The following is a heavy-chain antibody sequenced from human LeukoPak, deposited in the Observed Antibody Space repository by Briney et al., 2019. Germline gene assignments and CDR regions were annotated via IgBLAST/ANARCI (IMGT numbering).Heavy chain of an antibody. CDR2: IWFDGSIK. Sequence: GGSLRLSCAASGFTFSSRGMQWVRQAPGKGLEWVAVIWFDGSIKYYADSVKGRFTISRDNSRNTLFLQMNSLRAEDTAVYYCASAAGPFDNWGQGTLVTVSS. D-gene: IGHD6-19*01. V-gene: IGHV3-33*08. CDR1: GFTFSSRG. J-gene: IGHJ4*02. CDR3: ASAAGPFDN.